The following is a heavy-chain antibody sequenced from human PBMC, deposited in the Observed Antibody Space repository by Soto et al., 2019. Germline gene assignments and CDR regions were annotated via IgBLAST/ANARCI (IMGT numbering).Heavy chain of an antibody. CDR3: ARALIVVVPAANHDAFDI. J-gene: IGHJ3*02. Sequence: GGSLRLSCAASGFTFSSYSMNWVRQAPGKGLEWVSSISSSSSYIYYADSVKGRFTISRDNAKNSLYLQMNSLRAEDTAVYYCARALIVVVPAANHDAFDIWGQGTMVTVSS. CDR2: ISSSSSYI. CDR1: GFTFSSYS. D-gene: IGHD2-2*01. V-gene: IGHV3-21*01.